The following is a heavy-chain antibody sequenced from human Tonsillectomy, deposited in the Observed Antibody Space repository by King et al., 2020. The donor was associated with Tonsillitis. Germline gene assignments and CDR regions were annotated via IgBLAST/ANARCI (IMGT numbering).Heavy chain of an antibody. Sequence: VQLVESGGGVVQPGRSLRLSCAASGFNFSNYGLHWGRQAPGKGREWGAVIWYDGSYQYYADSVKGRFTISRDNYKNTLYLQMNSLRAEDTAIYYCAKDISYLMGSVWAAVDYWGQGTLVTVST. CDR3: AKDISYLMGSVWAAVDY. D-gene: IGHD2-8*01. J-gene: IGHJ4*02. CDR2: IWYDGSYQ. V-gene: IGHV3-33*06. CDR1: GFNFSNYG.